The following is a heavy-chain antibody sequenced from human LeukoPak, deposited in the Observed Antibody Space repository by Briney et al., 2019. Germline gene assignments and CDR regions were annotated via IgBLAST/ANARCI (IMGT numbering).Heavy chain of an antibody. D-gene: IGHD2-2*01. CDR3: ARSPRYCSGTICYLAY. CDR1: GFAFSSYS. CDR2: ISGNNITI. Sequence: PGGSLRLSCAASGFAFSSYSMNWVRQAPGKGLEWISYISGNNITIHYADSVKGRFTISRDNAKNSLFLQMNSLRAEDTAVYYSARSPRYCSGTICYLAYWGQGALVTVSS. J-gene: IGHJ4*02. V-gene: IGHV3-48*01.